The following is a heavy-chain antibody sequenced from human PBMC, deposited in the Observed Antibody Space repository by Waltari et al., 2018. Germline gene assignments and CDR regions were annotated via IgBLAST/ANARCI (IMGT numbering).Heavy chain of an antibody. J-gene: IGHJ5*02. CDR1: GFTFDSYA. D-gene: IGHD3-3*01. CDR2: ISESGGDT. V-gene: IGHV3-23*01. Sequence: RFSCAVSGFTFDSYAMSWVRQAPGKGLEWVSSISESGGDTYYSESVKGRFTMSRDNSKKTVYLQVNNLRAGDTAIYYCAKDWRGDNYREGCLASWGQGTQVTVSS. CDR3: AKDWRGDNYREGCLAS.